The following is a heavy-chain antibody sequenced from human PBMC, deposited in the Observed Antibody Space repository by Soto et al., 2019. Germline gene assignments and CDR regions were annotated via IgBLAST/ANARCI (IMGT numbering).Heavy chain of an antibody. Sequence: SETLSLTCVVYGGSFSGYYWSWIRQPPGKGLEWIGEINHSGSTNYNPSLKSRVTISVDTSKNQFSLKLSSVTAADTAVYYCARDTVMEYYYYYMDVWGKGTTVTVSS. D-gene: IGHD4-17*01. CDR1: GGSFSGYY. J-gene: IGHJ6*03. CDR2: INHSGST. V-gene: IGHV4-34*01. CDR3: ARDTVMEYYYYYMDV.